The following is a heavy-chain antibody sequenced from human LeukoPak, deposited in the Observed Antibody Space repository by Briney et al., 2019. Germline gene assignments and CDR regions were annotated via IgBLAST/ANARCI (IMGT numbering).Heavy chain of an antibody. V-gene: IGHV5-51*01. J-gene: IGHJ5*02. Sequence: GESLKISCKGSGYSFTSYWIGWVRQMPGKGLEWMGIIYPGDSDTRYSPSFQGQVTISADKSISTAYLQWSSLKASDTAMYCCARSYYYDSSGYPKPKWFDPWGQGTLVTVSS. CDR2: IYPGDSDT. CDR1: GYSFTSYW. D-gene: IGHD3-22*01. CDR3: ARSYYYDSSGYPKPKWFDP.